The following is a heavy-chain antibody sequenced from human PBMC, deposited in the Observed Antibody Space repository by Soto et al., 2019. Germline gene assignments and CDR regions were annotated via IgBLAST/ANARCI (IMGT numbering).Heavy chain of an antibody. CDR3: ARDDVGHDGGSCSVFPLDV. Sequence: PSETLSLTCTVSGGSISSYFWSWIRQPPGKGLEWIGYIYYSGSTNYNPSLKSRVTISVDTSKNQFSLKLSSVTAADTAVYYCARDDVGHDGGSCSVFPLDVWGKGTTVTVSS. CDR2: IYYSGST. J-gene: IGHJ6*04. CDR1: GGSISSYF. D-gene: IGHD2-15*01. V-gene: IGHV4-59*01.